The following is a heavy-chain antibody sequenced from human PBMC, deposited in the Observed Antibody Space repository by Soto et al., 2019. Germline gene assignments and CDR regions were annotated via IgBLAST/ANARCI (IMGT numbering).Heavy chain of an antibody. D-gene: IGHD6-25*01. CDR3: AKAGSAYYFDY. J-gene: IGHJ4*02. CDR1: GFTFSSYG. V-gene: IGHV3-30*18. CDR2: ISYDGSNK. Sequence: QVQLVESGGGVVQPGRSLRLSCAASGFTFSSYGMHWVRQAPGKGLEWVAVISYDGSNKYYADSVKGRFTISRDNSKNTLYLQMNSLRAEDTAVYYCAKAGSAYYFDYWGQGTLVTVSS.